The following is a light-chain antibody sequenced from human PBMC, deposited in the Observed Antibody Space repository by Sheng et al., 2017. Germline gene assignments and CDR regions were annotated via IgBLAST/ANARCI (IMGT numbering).Light chain of an antibody. Sequence: QSVLTQPPSVSGAPGQRVTISCTGSSSNIGAGYDVHWYQKLPGTAPKLLIYGNSNRPSGVPDRFSGSKSGTSASLAITGLQTEDEADYYCQSYDSSLSGWVFGGGTKLDRP. CDR3: QSYDSSLSGWV. CDR2: GNS. J-gene: IGLJ2*01. V-gene: IGLV1-40*01. CDR1: SSNIGAGYD.